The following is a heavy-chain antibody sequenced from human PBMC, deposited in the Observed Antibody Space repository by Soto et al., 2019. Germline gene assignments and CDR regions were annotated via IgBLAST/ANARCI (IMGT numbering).Heavy chain of an antibody. D-gene: IGHD4-17*01. CDR1: GYTFTRYT. V-gene: IGHV1-3*01. J-gene: IGHJ6*02. CDR2: INPDNGNT. Sequence: ASVKVSCKASGYTFTRYTMNWVRQAPGQRLEWMGWINPDNGNTKSSQKFQDRVIITRDTSASTVYMELSSLRSEDTAVYYCARVALGYDYADVWGQGTTVTVSS. CDR3: ARVALGYDYADV.